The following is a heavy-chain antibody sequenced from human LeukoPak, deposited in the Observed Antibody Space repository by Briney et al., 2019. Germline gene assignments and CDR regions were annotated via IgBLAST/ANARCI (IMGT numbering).Heavy chain of an antibody. Sequence: PGGSLRLSCAASGFTFSSYGMHWVRQAPGRGLEWEAVISYEGSNKYYADSVKGRFTISRDNSKNTLYLQMNSLRAEDTAVYYCAKDRWYTAMGLFDYWGQGTLVTVSS. CDR3: AKDRWYTAMGLFDY. CDR1: GFTFSSYG. J-gene: IGHJ4*02. D-gene: IGHD5-18*01. CDR2: ISYEGSNK. V-gene: IGHV3-30*18.